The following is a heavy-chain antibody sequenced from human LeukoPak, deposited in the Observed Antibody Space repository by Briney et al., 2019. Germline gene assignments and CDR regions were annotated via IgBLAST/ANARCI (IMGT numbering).Heavy chain of an antibody. CDR3: TRDSGTYNWLDP. V-gene: IGHV3-73*01. CDR2: IDKESQFYATAT. D-gene: IGHD1-26*01. J-gene: IGHJ5*02. Sequence: PGGSLGLSCTASGFAFSGSAVHWVRQSSGKGLEWVGHIDKESQFYATATAYAASVEGRFTISRDDSKNTAYLQMNSLKTEDTALYFCTRDSGTYNWLDPWGQGTLVTVSS. CDR1: GFAFSGSA.